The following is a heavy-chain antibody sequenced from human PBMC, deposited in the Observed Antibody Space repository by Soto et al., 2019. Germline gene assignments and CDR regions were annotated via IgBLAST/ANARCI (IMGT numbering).Heavy chain of an antibody. J-gene: IGHJ4*02. CDR3: ARESEDLTSNFDY. V-gene: IGHV3-21*01. CDR1: GFTFSSFE. CDR2: ISSTTNYI. Sequence: GGSLRLSCVGSGFTFSSFEMNWVRQAPGKGLEWVSSISSTTNYIYYADSMKGRFTVSRDNAKNSVYLEMNSLSAEDTAVYYCARESEDLTSNFDYWGQGTLVTVSS.